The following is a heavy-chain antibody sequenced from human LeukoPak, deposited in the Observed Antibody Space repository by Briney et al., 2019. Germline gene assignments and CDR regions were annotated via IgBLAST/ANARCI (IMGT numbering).Heavy chain of an antibody. J-gene: IGHJ6*02. V-gene: IGHV4-34*01. CDR3: ARGLFYYYYGMDV. CDR2: VNHSGST. CDR1: GGSFSGYY. Sequence: SETLSLTCAVYGGSFSGYYWSWIRQPPGKGLEWIGEVNHSGSTNYNPSLKSRVTISVDTSKNQFSLKLSSVTAADTAVYYCARGLFYYYYGMDVWGQGTTVTVSS.